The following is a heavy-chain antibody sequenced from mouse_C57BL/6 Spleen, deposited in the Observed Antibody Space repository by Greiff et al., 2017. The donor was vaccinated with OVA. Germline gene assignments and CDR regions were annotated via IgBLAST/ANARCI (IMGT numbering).Heavy chain of an antibody. Sequence: VKLMESGPGLVQPSQSLSITCTVSGFSLTSYGVHWVRQSPGKGLEWLGVIWSGGSTDYNAAFISRLSISKDNSKSQVFFKMNSLQADDTAIYYCARKGSLGYFDVWGTGTTVTVSS. J-gene: IGHJ1*03. CDR1: GFSLTSYG. CDR2: IWSGGST. CDR3: ARKGSLGYFDV. V-gene: IGHV2-2*01.